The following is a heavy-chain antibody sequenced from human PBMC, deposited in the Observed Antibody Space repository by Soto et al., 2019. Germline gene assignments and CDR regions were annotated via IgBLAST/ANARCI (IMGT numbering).Heavy chain of an antibody. Sequence: SVKVSCKASGYTFTGYYIHWVRQAPGQGLEWMGGVNPNSGGTNYAQKFQGWVTMTRDTSISTAYMELSRLRSDETAVYYCGSPRLRIAVGGEKGCDSDYWAQ. CDR2: VNPNSGGT. CDR3: GSPRLRIAVGGEKGCDSDY. V-gene: IGHV1-2*04. D-gene: IGHD6-19*01. J-gene: IGHJ4*02. CDR1: GYTFTGYY.